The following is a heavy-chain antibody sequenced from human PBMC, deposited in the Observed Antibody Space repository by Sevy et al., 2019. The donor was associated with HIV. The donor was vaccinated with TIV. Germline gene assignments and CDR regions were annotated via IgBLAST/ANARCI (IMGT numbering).Heavy chain of an antibody. J-gene: IGHJ6*02. CDR1: GFTFSSYS. Sequence: GGSLRLSCAASGFTFSSYSMNWVRQAPWKGLEWVSYISSSSSTIYYADSVKGRFTISRDNAKNSLYLQMNSLRAEDTAVYYCARDDSDGDYPYYYYGMDVWGQGTTVTVSS. CDR2: ISSSSSTI. V-gene: IGHV3-48*01. D-gene: IGHD4-17*01. CDR3: ARDDSDGDYPYYYYGMDV.